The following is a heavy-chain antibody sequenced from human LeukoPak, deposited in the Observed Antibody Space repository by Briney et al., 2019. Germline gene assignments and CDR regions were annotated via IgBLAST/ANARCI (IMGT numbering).Heavy chain of an antibody. CDR3: ARIIYYGSGSYSGFDL. CDR1: GFTFGSYW. Sequence: GGSLRLSCAASGFTFGSYWMHWVRQAPGKGLVWVSRINSDGSSTSYADSVKGRFTISRDNAKNTLYLQMNSLRAEDTAVYYCARIIYYGSGSYSGFDLWGQGTLVTVSS. CDR2: INSDGSST. D-gene: IGHD3-10*01. V-gene: IGHV3-74*01. J-gene: IGHJ4*02.